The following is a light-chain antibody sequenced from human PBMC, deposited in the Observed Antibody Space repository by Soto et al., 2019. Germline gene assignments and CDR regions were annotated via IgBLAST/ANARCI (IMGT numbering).Light chain of an antibody. CDR2: DVS. V-gene: IGLV2-18*02. CDR1: SSDVGSYNR. Sequence: QSALTQPPSVSGSPGQSVPISCTGTSSDVGSYNRVSWYQQPPGTAPKLMIYDVSNRPSGVPDRFSESKSGNAASLTISGLQAEDEADYYCSSYTSSSTYVFGTGTKLTVL. J-gene: IGLJ1*01. CDR3: SSYTSSSTYV.